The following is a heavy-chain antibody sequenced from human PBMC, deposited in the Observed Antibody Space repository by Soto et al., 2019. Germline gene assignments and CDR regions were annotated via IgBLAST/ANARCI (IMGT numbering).Heavy chain of an antibody. J-gene: IGHJ2*01. CDR2: IHYTGST. V-gene: IGHV4-59*01. Sequence: QVQLQESGPGLVKPSETLSLTCSVADGSISNYYWSWIRQPPGKGLEWIGQIHYTGSTNYNPSLESRVTMSVDPSKNLFSLRLTSVTAADTAVYYCARDRYGGNSFWSFHVWGRGTLVTVSS. CDR1: DGSISNYY. D-gene: IGHD4-17*01. CDR3: ARDRYGGNSFWSFHV.